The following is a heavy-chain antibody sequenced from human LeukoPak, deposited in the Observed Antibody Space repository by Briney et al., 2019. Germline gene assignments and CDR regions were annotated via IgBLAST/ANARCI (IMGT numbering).Heavy chain of an antibody. CDR3: AREMAAGTFDY. CDR2: ISSSSNYI. CDR1: GFTFSTYS. V-gene: IGHV3-21*01. J-gene: IGHJ4*02. Sequence: GGSLRLSCAASGFTFSTYSMNWVRQAPGKGLEWVSSISSSSNYIYYADSVKGRFTISRDNAKNSLYLQMNSLRAEDTAVYFCAREMAAGTFDYWGQGTLVTVSS. D-gene: IGHD5-24*01.